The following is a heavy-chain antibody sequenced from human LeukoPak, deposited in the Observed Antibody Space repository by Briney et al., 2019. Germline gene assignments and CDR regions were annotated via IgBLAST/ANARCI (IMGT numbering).Heavy chain of an antibody. CDR3: ARGGDYDSGSYYPDY. J-gene: IGHJ4*02. D-gene: IGHD3-10*01. CDR1: GYSISSGCY. V-gene: IGHV4-38-2*01. CDR2: MYHSGST. Sequence: SETLSLTCAVSGYSISSGCYWGWIRQPPGKGLEWIGSMYHSGSTYYNPSLKSRVAISVDTSNNQFSLNLSSVTAADTALYYCARGGDYDSGSYYPDYWGQGTLVTVSS.